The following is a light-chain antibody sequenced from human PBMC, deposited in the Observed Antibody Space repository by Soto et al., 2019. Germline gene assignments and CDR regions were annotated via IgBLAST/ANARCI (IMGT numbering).Light chain of an antibody. Sequence: QSLLTQPPSASGSPGQSVTISCTGTSSDVGRYNYVSWYQQHPGKAPKLMLSEVSKRPSGVPDRFSGSKSGNTASLTVSGLQAEDEADYYCSSYTTSNTLYVVGMGTKVTVL. CDR1: SSDVGRYNY. J-gene: IGLJ1*01. CDR2: EVS. V-gene: IGLV2-8*01. CDR3: SSYTTSNTLYV.